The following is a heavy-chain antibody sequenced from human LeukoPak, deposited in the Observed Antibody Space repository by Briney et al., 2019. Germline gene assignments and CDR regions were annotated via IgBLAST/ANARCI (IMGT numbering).Heavy chain of an antibody. V-gene: IGHV3-23*01. CDR2: ISGSGGST. CDR1: GFTFSSYA. CDR3: AKDLGDPFNYYYYGMDV. D-gene: IGHD2-21*01. Sequence: SGGSLRLSCAASGFTFSSYAMSWVRQAPGKGLEWVSAISGSGGSTYYADSVKGRFTISRDNSKNTLYLQMNSLRAEDTAVYYCAKDLGDPFNYYYYGMDVWDQGTTVTVSS. J-gene: IGHJ6*02.